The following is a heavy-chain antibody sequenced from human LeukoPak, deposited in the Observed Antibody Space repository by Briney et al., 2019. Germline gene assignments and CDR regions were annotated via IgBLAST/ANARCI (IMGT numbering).Heavy chain of an antibody. CDR3: ARRAGAYSHPYDY. Sequence: GGSLRLSCTVSGFTVSSNSMSWVRQAPGKGLEWVSFIYSDDTHYSDSVKGRFTISRDNSKNTLYLQMNSLRAEDTAVYYCARRAGAYSHPYDYWGQGTLVTVSS. J-gene: IGHJ4*02. D-gene: IGHD4/OR15-4a*01. CDR1: GFTVSSNS. V-gene: IGHV3-53*01. CDR2: IYSDDT.